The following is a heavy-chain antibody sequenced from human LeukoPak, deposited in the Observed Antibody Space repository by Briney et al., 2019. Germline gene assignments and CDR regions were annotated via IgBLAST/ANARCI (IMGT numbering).Heavy chain of an antibody. CDR2: FYTSGST. V-gene: IGHV4-4*07. D-gene: IGHD6-19*01. CDR3: ARDRGSGWHSDF. CDR1: GGSLSGYY. J-gene: IGHJ4*02. Sequence: SETLSLTCTVSGGSLSGYYWSWIRQPPGKGLEWIGRFYTSGSTNYNPSLKSRVTMSVDTSKNQFSLKLSSVTAADTAVDYCARDRGSGWHSDFWGQGTLVTVSS.